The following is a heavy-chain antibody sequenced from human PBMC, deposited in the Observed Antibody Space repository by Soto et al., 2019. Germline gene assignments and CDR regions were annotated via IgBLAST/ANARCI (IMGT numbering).Heavy chain of an antibody. Sequence: VASVKVSCKASGGTFSSYAISWVRQAPGQGLEWMGGIIPIFGTANYAQKFQGRVTITADESTSTAYMELSSLRSEDTAVYYCARGADITIFGVVTDYFDYWGLGTMGTFSS. CDR3: ARGADITIFGVVTDYFDY. V-gene: IGHV1-69*13. D-gene: IGHD3-3*01. J-gene: IGHJ4*02. CDR2: IIPIFGTA. CDR1: GGTFSSYA.